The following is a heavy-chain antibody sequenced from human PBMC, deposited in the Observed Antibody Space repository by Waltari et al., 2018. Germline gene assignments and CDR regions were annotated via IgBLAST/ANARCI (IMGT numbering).Heavy chain of an antibody. CDR1: VGSISIYY. CDR3: ASAPTGLRYYYYYMDV. Sequence: VQLQESGLGLVKRWETLSLTCTVSVGSISIYYWSWIRQPPGKGLEWIGSSYYSWSTNTNPAVTSRGTISIATAKTQFSLKLSTVTAADTDVYYCASAPTGLRYYYYYMDVWGKGTTVTVSS. V-gene: IGHV4-59*01. CDR2: SYYSWST. J-gene: IGHJ6*03. D-gene: IGHD3-10*01.